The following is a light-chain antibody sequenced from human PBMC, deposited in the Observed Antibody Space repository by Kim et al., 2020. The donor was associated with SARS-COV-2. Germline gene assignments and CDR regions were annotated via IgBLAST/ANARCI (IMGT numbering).Light chain of an antibody. CDR1: SSDVGSYDR. V-gene: IGLV2-18*02. CDR3: SSYTSSSLYV. CDR2: EVS. J-gene: IGLJ1*01. Sequence: GRYGTISCTGTSSDVGSYDRVSWYQQSPGTAPKLMVYEVSYRPSGVADRFSGSKSGNTASLTISGLQAEDEADYYCSSYTSSSLYVFGTGTKVTVL.